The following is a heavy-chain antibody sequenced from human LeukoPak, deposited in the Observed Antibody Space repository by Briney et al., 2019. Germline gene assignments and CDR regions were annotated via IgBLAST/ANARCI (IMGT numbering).Heavy chain of an antibody. CDR3: AELGITMIGGV. J-gene: IGHJ6*04. CDR1: GFTFSSHD. V-gene: IGHV3-21*01. D-gene: IGHD3-10*02. CDR2: ITGSSKSI. Sequence: GGSLRLSCATSGFTFSSHDMNWVRQAPGKGLEWVSSITGSSKSIDYADSVKGRFAISRDNAKNSLFLQMDSLRAEDTAVYYCAELGITMIGGVWGKGTTVTISS.